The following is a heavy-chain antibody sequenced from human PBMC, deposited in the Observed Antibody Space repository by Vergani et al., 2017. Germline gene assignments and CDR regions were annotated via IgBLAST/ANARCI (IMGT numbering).Heavy chain of an antibody. J-gene: IGHJ6*02. V-gene: IGHV4-59*01. D-gene: IGHD3-3*01. CDR1: GGSFSGYY. Sequence: QLQLQESGPGLLKPSETLSLTCAVYGGSFSGYYWSWIRQPPGKGLEWIGYIYYSGSTNYNPSLKSRVTISVDTSKNQFSLKLSSVTAADTAVYYCARGWSPFYYYGMDVWGQGTTVTVSS. CDR3: ARGWSPFYYYGMDV. CDR2: IYYSGST.